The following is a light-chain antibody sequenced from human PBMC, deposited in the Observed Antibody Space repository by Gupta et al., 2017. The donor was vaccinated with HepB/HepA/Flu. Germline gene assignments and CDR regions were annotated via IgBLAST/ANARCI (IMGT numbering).Light chain of an antibody. Sequence: QSALTQPDSVSGFPGQSITISCTGTSSDVGGYNFVSWYQQHPGKAPKFIIYDVSNRPSGVSNRFSGSKSGNTASLTISGLQAEDEADYYCSSYTSTSTVLFGGGTKLTVL. J-gene: IGLJ2*01. CDR1: SSDVGGYNF. CDR3: SSYTSTSTVL. CDR2: DVS. V-gene: IGLV2-14*03.